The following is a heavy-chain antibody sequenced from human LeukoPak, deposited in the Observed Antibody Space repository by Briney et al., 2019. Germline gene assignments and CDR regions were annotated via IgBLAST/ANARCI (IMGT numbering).Heavy chain of an antibody. D-gene: IGHD3-10*01. V-gene: IGHV1-18*01. J-gene: IGHJ4*02. Sequence: ASVKVSCKASGYTFTSYGISWVRQAPGQGLEWMGWISAYNGNTNYAQKPQGRATMTTDTSTSTAYMELRSLRSDDTAVYYCARIWVYYYGSGSYPDYWGQGTLVTVSS. CDR2: ISAYNGNT. CDR1: GYTFTSYG. CDR3: ARIWVYYYGSGSYPDY.